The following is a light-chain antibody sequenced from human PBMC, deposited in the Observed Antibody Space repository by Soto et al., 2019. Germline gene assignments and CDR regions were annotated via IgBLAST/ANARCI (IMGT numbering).Light chain of an antibody. CDR2: DAS. CDR3: KYRGIWPPGAT. CDR1: QSINNY. Sequence: EIVLTQSPVTLSLSPGERATLSCRASQSINNYLAWYQQKPGQPPRLLIYDASNRTTAIPVRFSGSGSGTDFTLTISSLEAEDSAVYYCKYRGIWPPGATFGGGTKVEIK. V-gene: IGKV3-11*01. J-gene: IGKJ4*01.